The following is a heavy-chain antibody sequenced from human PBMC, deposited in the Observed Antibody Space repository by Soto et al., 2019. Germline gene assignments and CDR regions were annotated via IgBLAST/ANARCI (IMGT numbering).Heavy chain of an antibody. CDR3: ARERGANYCSGGSCYPPFCY. Sequence: QVQLVQSGAEVKKPGSSVKVSCKASGGTFSSYAISWVRQAPGQGLEWMGGIIPIFGTANYAQKFQGRVTITADEATSTAYMELSSLRSEDTAVYYCARERGANYCSGGSCYPPFCYWGQGTLVTVSS. D-gene: IGHD2-15*01. J-gene: IGHJ4*02. CDR2: IIPIFGTA. CDR1: GGTFSSYA. V-gene: IGHV1-69*01.